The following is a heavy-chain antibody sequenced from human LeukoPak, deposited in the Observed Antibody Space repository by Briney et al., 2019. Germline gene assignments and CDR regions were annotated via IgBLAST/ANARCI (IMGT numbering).Heavy chain of an antibody. Sequence: GASVKVSCKASGYTFTGYYMHWVRQAPGPGLEGMGWINPNSGGTNYAQKFQGRVTMTRDTSISTAYMELSRLRSDDTAVYYCARETTKGPITMVRGVITYYFDYWGQGTLVTVSS. V-gene: IGHV1-2*02. D-gene: IGHD3-10*01. CDR2: INPNSGGT. CDR1: GYTFTGYY. J-gene: IGHJ4*02. CDR3: ARETTKGPITMVRGVITYYFDY.